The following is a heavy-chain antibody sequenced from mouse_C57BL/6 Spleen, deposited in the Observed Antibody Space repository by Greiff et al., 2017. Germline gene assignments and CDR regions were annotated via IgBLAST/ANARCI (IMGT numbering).Heavy chain of an antibody. J-gene: IGHJ4*01. CDR2: IVPNSGGT. V-gene: IGHV1-72*01. D-gene: IGHD2-2*01. Sequence: VQLQQPGAELVKPGASVKLSCKASGYTFTSYWMHWVKPRPGRGLEWIGMIVPNSGGTKYNETFKSKATLTVDKPSSTADMQLSSLTSDDSAVYECARSGRLPHYYSMDYWGQGTSVTVSS. CDR3: ARSGRLPHYYSMDY. CDR1: GYTFTSYW.